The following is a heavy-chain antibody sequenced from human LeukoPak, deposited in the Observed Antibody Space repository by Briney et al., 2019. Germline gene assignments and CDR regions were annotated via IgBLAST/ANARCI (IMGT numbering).Heavy chain of an antibody. D-gene: IGHD6-13*01. J-gene: IGHJ3*02. CDR1: GFTFSSYS. Sequence: PGGSPRLSCAASGFTFSSYSMNWVRQAPGKGLEWVSCISSSSYIYYADSVKGRFTISRDNAKKSLYLQMNSLRAEDTAVYYCARDTGKQQLVFDAFHIWGQGTMVTVSS. CDR3: ARDTGKQQLVFDAFHI. CDR2: ISSSSYI. V-gene: IGHV3-21*01.